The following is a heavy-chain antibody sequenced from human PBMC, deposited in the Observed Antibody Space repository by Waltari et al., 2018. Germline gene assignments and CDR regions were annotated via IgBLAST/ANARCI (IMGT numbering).Heavy chain of an antibody. CDR2: VWHDGSQT. V-gene: IGHV3-33*01. Sequence: QVHLLESGGGVVQPGTPFRLACTVSGLTLFKNGMHWGRQAPGKGLEWVAVVWHDGSQTYYGDSVKGRFTVSRDNSKNMVYLQVDSLKVEDTAVYYCAREAISGSGEYYGMDVWGQGTTVTVS. J-gene: IGHJ6*02. D-gene: IGHD3-10*01. CDR1: GLTLFKNG. CDR3: AREAISGSGEYYGMDV.